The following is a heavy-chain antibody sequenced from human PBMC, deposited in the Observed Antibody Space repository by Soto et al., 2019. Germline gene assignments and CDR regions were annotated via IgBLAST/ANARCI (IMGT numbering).Heavy chain of an antibody. V-gene: IGHV5-51*01. CDR2: IYPGDSDA. Sequence: GESLTLSCKGSGHSLTNYWIGWVCQMPGKGLEWMGIIYPGDSDAKYSPSFQGQVTISAAKSINTAYLQWSSLKASDTAMYYCATLSYYDSSGGFDYWGQGTLVTVSS. D-gene: IGHD3-22*01. CDR3: ATLSYYDSSGGFDY. J-gene: IGHJ4*02. CDR1: GHSLTNYW.